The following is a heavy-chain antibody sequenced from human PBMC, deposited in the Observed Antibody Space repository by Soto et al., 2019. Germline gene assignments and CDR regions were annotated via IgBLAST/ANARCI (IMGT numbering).Heavy chain of an antibody. J-gene: IGHJ6*02. CDR1: GFTLNNDW. V-gene: IGHV3-74*01. D-gene: IGHD6-13*01. CDR3: ARGDIAAETFFYYYGMDL. CDR2: INGDATST. Sequence: QLVESGGGLVQPGGSLRLSCAASGFTLNNDWMHWVRQAPGMGLVWVSRINGDATSTSYADSVKGRFTISRDNARNTLYLQMNSLRAEDTALYYCARGDIAAETFFYYYGMDLWGQGTTVTVS.